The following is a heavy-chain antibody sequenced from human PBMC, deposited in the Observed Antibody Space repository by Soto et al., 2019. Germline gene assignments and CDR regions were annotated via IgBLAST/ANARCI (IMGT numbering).Heavy chain of an antibody. J-gene: IGHJ6*02. CDR2: IIPIFGTA. Sequence: GASVKVSCKASGGTFSSYAISWVRQAPGQGLEWMGGIIPIFGTANYAQKFQGRVTITADESTSTAYMELNSLRSEDTAVYYCARDRRYCSSTSCQLGHYYYYYGMDVWGQGTTVTVSS. CDR1: GGTFSSYA. V-gene: IGHV1-69*13. CDR3: ARDRRYCSSTSCQLGHYYYYYGMDV. D-gene: IGHD2-2*01.